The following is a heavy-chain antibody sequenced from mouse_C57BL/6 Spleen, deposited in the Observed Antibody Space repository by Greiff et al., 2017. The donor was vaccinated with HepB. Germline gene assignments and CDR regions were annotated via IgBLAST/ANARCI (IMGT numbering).Heavy chain of an antibody. D-gene: IGHD2-4*01. CDR3: ARDGITTEDYFDY. CDR1: GFTFSSYA. CDR2: ISDGGSYT. Sequence: EVQLVESGGGLVKPGGSLKLSCAASGFTFSSYAMSWVRQTPEKRLEWVATISDGGSYTYYPDNVKGRFTISRDNAKNNLYLQMSHLKSEDTAMYYCARDGITTEDYFDYWGQGTTLTVSS. J-gene: IGHJ2*01. V-gene: IGHV5-4*01.